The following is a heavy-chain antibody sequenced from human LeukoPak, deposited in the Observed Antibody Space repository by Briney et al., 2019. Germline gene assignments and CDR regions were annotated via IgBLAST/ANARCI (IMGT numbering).Heavy chain of an antibody. CDR1: GYTFTSYY. CDR2: INPSGGST. V-gene: IGHV1-46*01. D-gene: IGHD5-24*01. Sequence: ASVKVSCKASGYTFTSYYMHWVRQAPGQGLEWMGIINPSGGSTSYAQKFQGRVTMTRDTSTSTVYMELSSLRSEDTAVYYCAREQRWLQESRDYYYYGMDVWGQGTTVTVSS. CDR3: AREQRWLQESRDYYYYGMDV. J-gene: IGHJ6*02.